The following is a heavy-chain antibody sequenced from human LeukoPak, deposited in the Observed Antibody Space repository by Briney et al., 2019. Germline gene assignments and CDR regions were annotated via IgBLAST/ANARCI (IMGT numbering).Heavy chain of an antibody. CDR2: IYYSGST. V-gene: IGHV4-59*01. CDR1: GGSISSYY. CDR3: ASVFCSDASGYQGGVLRGHFGS. Sequence: PSETLSLTCTVSGGSISSYYWSWIRQPPGKGLEWIGYIYYSGSTNYNPSLKSRVTISVDTSKNQFSLKLSSVTAADTAVYYCASVFCSDASGYQGGVLRGHFGSWGQGTLVTVSS. J-gene: IGHJ4*02. D-gene: IGHD2-15*01.